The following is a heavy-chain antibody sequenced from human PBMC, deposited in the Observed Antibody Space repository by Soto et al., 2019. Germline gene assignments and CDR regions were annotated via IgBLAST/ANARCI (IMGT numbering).Heavy chain of an antibody. Sequence: GGAPRLSCAASGFTFSTYGIHWVRQAPGKGLEWVAVISNDGNNKYYADSVKDRFTISRDNSKNMLFLQMNSLRAEDTAVYYCAKGYLRNFCDPWGQGTLVTVSS. CDR2: ISNDGNNK. CDR1: GFTFSTYG. J-gene: IGHJ5*02. D-gene: IGHD4-4*01. CDR3: AKGYLRNFCDP. V-gene: IGHV3-30*18.